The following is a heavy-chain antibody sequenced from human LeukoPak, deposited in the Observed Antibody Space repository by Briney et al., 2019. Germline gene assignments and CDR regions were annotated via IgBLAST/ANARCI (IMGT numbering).Heavy chain of an antibody. CDR1: GGSISSSSYY. D-gene: IGHD3-3*01. Sequence: PSETLSLTCTVSGGSISSSSYYWGWIRQPPGKGLEWIGSIYYSGSTYYHPSLKSRFTISVDTSKNQFSLKLSSVTAADTAVYYCARSFWSGYYTNDPFDYWGQGTLVTVSS. CDR3: ARSFWSGYYTNDPFDY. V-gene: IGHV4-39*07. J-gene: IGHJ4*02. CDR2: IYYSGST.